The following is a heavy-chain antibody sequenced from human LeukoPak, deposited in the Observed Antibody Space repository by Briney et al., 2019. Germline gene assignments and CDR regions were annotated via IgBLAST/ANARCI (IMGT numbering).Heavy chain of an antibody. CDR3: ARIATVVTPSGGYYYGMDV. J-gene: IGHJ6*02. V-gene: IGHV4-39*07. D-gene: IGHD2-21*02. CDR1: GASITSSSDY. Sequence: PSETLSLTCNVSGASITSSSDYWGWIRQSPGKGLEWIGSLYSTGITYYSPSHKSRVTIGVDTSKNQFSLRLASLTAADTAVYYCARIATVVTPSGGYYYGMDVWARVPRSPSP. CDR2: LYSTGIT.